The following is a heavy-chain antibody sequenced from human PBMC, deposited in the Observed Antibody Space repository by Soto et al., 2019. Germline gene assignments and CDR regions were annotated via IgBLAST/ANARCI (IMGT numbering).Heavy chain of an antibody. Sequence: GGSLRLSCTTSGFTFAKYAMSWVRQAPGKGLEWVSGVSGSGGSTFYADSVKGRFSISRDDSKNTLYLQMNSLRVEDTAMYYCVRENYYYGMDVWGQGTAVTVSS. CDR3: VRENYYYGMDV. J-gene: IGHJ6*02. CDR1: GFTFAKYA. CDR2: VSGSGGST. V-gene: IGHV3-23*01.